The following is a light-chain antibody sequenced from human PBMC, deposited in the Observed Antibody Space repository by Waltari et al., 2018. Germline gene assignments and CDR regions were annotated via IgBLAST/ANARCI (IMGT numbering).Light chain of an antibody. V-gene: IGKV1-5*03. CDR1: HGISAW. CDR2: TAS. J-gene: IGKJ1*01. Sequence: IQMTQSPSTLSASIGDRVTITCRASHGISAWLAWYQHKPGPAPKLLIATASYLESGVPSRFSGSGSGTEFTLTISSLQPDDFATYYCQQYDSYTWTFGQGTKVEIK. CDR3: QQYDSYTWT.